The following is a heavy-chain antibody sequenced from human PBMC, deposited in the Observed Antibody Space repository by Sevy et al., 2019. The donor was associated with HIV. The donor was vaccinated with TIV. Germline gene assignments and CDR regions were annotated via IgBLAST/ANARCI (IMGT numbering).Heavy chain of an antibody. V-gene: IGHV3-7*01. CDR2: IKQDGSEK. CDR3: AKLGFYYDSSAYDYFDY. D-gene: IGHD3-22*01. Sequence: GGYLRLSCAASGFTFSDYWMNWVRQAPGKGLEWVANIKQDGSEKYYVDSVKGRFTISRDNAKNSLYLQMNSLRVEDTAVYFCAKLGFYYDSSAYDYFDYWGQGTLVIVSS. J-gene: IGHJ4*02. CDR1: GFTFSDYW.